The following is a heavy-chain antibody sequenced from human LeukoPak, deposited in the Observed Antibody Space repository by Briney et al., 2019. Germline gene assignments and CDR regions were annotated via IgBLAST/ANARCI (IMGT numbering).Heavy chain of an antibody. Sequence: ASVKVSCKASGYTFTGYYMHWVRQAPGQGLEWMGWINPNSGGTNYAQKFQGRVTMTRDTSISTAYMELSRLRSDDTAVYYCARDYSGYDWGYYYYYMDVWGQGTLVTVSS. CDR3: ARDYSGYDWGYYYYYMDV. D-gene: IGHD5-12*01. V-gene: IGHV1-2*02. CDR1: GYTFTGYY. J-gene: IGHJ6*03. CDR2: INPNSGGT.